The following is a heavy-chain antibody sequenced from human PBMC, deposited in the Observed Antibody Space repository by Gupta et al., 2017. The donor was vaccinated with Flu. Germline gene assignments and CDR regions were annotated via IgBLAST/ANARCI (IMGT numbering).Heavy chain of an antibody. D-gene: IGHD6-6*01. Sequence: QVQLQESGPGLVKPSETLSLTCTVSGGSISSYYWSWIRQPPGKGLEWIGYIYYSGSPNYNPSLKSRVTISVDTSKNQFSLKLSSVTAADTAVYYCARGQGVYSSSSFGYWGQGTLVTVSS. CDR1: GGSISSYY. CDR3: ARGQGVYSSSSFGY. V-gene: IGHV4-59*01. J-gene: IGHJ4*02. CDR2: IYYSGSP.